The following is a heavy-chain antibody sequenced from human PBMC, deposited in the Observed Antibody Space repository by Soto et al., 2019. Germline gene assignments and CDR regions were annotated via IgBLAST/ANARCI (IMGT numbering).Heavy chain of an antibody. J-gene: IGHJ6*02. CDR1: GGTFSSYA. CDR3: ARSFTGAAAATGVRYYYYYGMDV. D-gene: IGHD6-13*01. V-gene: IGHV1-69*06. Sequence: QVQLVQSGAEVKKPGSSVKVSCKASGGTFSSYAISWVRQAPGQGLEWMGGIIPIFGTANYAQKFQGRVTITADKSTSTAYMELSSLRSEDTAVYYCARSFTGAAAATGVRYYYYYGMDVWGQGTTVTVSS. CDR2: IIPIFGTA.